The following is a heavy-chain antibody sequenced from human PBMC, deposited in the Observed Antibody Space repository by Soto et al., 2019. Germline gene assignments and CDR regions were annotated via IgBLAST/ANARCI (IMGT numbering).Heavy chain of an antibody. D-gene: IGHD4-17*01. V-gene: IGHV3-48*01. CDR1: GFTFISHS. CDR3: ARFPGPFTLTTVYWYFDL. CDR2: INNSSSTI. Sequence: EAQLGESGGGLVQPGGSLRLSCVASGFTFISHSMNWVRQAPGKGLEWVSVINNSSSTIYYADSVKGRFTISRDNAKNSLYLQMNTLRAEDTALYYCARFPGPFTLTTVYWYFDLWGRGTLVTVSS. J-gene: IGHJ2*01.